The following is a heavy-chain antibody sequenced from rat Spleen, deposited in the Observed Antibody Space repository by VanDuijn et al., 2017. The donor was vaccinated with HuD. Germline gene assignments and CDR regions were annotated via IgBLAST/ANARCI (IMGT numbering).Heavy chain of an antibody. CDR3: AREGYPGINFDY. CDR2: IKKDSSTI. V-gene: IGHV4-2*01. Sequence: EVKLVESGGGLVQPGXXLKLSXXXSGXXXNDXXXGXXXQAPGKGLEWIGEIKKDSSTINYIPSLQDKFTNSRDNAQNTLYLQMSRMGSEDTAIYYCAREGYPGINFDYWGQGVMVTVSS. CDR1: GXXXNDXX. J-gene: IGHJ2*01. D-gene: IGHD1-4*01.